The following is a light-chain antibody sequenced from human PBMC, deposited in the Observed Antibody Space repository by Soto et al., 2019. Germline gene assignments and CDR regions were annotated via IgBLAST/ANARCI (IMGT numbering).Light chain of an antibody. CDR1: SSDVGGYNY. CDR2: DVN. V-gene: IGLV2-14*01. Sequence: QSVLTQPASVSGSHRQSITISCTGTSSDVGGYNYVSWYQQHPGKAPKLMIYDVNNRPSGVSNRFSGSKSGSTASLTISGLQAEDEADYYCSSYTNSIYVFGTGTKVTVL. CDR3: SSYTNSIYV. J-gene: IGLJ1*01.